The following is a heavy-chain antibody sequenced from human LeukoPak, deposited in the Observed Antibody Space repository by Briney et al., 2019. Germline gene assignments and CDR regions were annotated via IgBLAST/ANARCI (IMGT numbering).Heavy chain of an antibody. CDR2: IYYSGST. Sequence: SETLSLTCTVSGGSISSSSYYWGWIRQPPGKGLEWIGSIYYSGSTYYNPSLKSRVTISVDTSKNQFSLKLSSVTAADTAVYYCARDSAGFDYWGQGTLVTVSS. D-gene: IGHD2-15*01. CDR3: ARDSAGFDY. V-gene: IGHV4-39*02. J-gene: IGHJ4*02. CDR1: GGSISSSSYY.